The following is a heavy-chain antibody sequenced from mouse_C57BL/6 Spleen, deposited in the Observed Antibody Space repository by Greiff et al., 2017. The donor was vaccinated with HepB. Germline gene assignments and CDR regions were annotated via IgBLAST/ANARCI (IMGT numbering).Heavy chain of an antibody. CDR3: TIEVFLYFDV. CDR1: GFTFSSYA. Sequence: EVKVVESGEGLVKPGGSLKLSCAASGFTFSSYAMSWVRQTPEKRLEWVAYISSGGDYIYYADTVKGRFTISRDNDRNTLYLQMSSLKSEDTAMYYCTIEVFLYFDVWGTGTTVTVSP. CDR2: ISSGGDYI. J-gene: IGHJ1*03. V-gene: IGHV5-9-1*02.